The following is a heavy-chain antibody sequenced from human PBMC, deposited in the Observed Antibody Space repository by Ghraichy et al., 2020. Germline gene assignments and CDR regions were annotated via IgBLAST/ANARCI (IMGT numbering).Heavy chain of an antibody. CDR3: AKSDRYQDYYGSGSQDY. CDR1: GFTFSSYG. Sequence: GEPLNISCAASGFTFSSYGMHWVRQAPGKGLEWVAVLSYDGSNKYYADSVKGRFTISRDNSKNTLYLRMNSLRAEDTAVYYCAKSDRYQDYYGSGSQDYWGQGTLVTVSS. J-gene: IGHJ4*02. D-gene: IGHD3-10*01. CDR2: LSYDGSNK. V-gene: IGHV3-30*18.